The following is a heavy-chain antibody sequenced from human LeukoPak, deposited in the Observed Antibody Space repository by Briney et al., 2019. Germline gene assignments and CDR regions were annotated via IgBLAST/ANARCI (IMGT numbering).Heavy chain of an antibody. J-gene: IGHJ6*02. D-gene: IGHD6-13*01. CDR3: AREWSSSWYRKETQYGMDV. V-gene: IGHV1-18*01. CDR2: ISGNNGNT. Sequence: ASVKVSCKASGYTFSSYGISWVRQAPGQGLEWMGWISGNNGNTNYAQKLQGRVTMTTDTSTSTAYMELRSLRSDDTAVYYCAREWSSSWYRKETQYGMDVWGQGTTVTVSS. CDR1: GYTFSSYG.